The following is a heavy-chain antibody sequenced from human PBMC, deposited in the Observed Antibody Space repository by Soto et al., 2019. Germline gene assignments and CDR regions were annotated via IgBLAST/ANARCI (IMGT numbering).Heavy chain of an antibody. CDR1: GFTFSSYG. CDR2: ISYDGSNK. V-gene: IGHV3-30*18. D-gene: IGHD2-15*01. CDR3: AKVAGGCSGGSCYSEVLIGDY. Sequence: QVQLVESGGGVVQPGRSLRLSCAASGFTFSSYGMHWVRQAPGKGLEWVAVISYDGSNKYYADSVKGRFTISRDNSKNTLYLQVNGLTAEDTAVYYCAKVAGGCSGGSCYSEVLIGDYWGQGTLVTVSS. J-gene: IGHJ4*02.